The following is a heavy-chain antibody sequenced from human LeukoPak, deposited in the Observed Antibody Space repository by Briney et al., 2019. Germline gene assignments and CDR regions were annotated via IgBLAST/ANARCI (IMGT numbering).Heavy chain of an antibody. Sequence: SETLSLTCTVSGGSISSYYWTWIRQPPGKGLEWIGAIYITGSTNYNPYLKRRVTISVDTSKNQFSLRLSSVTAADTAVYYCARVRIGETSYDASDVWGLGTMVTVSS. D-gene: IGHD1-26*01. CDR2: IYITGST. V-gene: IGHV4-59*13. J-gene: IGHJ3*01. CDR1: GGSISSYY. CDR3: ARVRIGETSYDASDV.